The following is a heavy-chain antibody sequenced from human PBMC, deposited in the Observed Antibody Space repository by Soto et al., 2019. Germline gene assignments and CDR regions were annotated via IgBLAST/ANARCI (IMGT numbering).Heavy chain of an antibody. CDR1: GGTFSSYT. D-gene: IGHD3-22*01. CDR2: IIPILGIA. J-gene: IGHJ4*02. CDR3: ARDRYYYDSSGYPDY. V-gene: IGHV1-69*04. Sequence: GASVKVSCKASGGTFSSYTISWVRQAPGQGLEWMGRIIPILGIANYAQKFQGRVTITADKSTSTAYMELSSLRSEDTAVYYCARDRYYYDSSGYPDYWGQGTLVTVSS.